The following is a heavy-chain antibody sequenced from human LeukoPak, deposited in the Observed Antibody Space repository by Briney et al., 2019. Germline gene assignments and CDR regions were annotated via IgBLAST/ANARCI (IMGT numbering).Heavy chain of an antibody. D-gene: IGHD2-2*01. CDR3: ARDGDCSSDSCYFDY. CDR1: GGSINSSSYY. V-gene: IGHV4-39*07. J-gene: IGHJ4*02. Sequence: SETLSLTCTVSGGSINSSSYYWGWIRQPPGKGLEWIGSIYYSGSTYYNPSLKSRVTISVDTSKNQFSLELRSVTAADTAVYYCARDGDCSSDSCYFDYWGQGILVTVSS. CDR2: IYYSGST.